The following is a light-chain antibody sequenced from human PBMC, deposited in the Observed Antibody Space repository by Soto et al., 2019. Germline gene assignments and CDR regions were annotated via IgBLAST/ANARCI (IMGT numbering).Light chain of an antibody. CDR3: QSYDNSLSGSKV. CDR1: RSNIGAGYD. J-gene: IGLJ2*01. Sequence: QSVLTQPPSVSGAPGQRVTISCTGSRSNIGAGYDVHWYQQLPGTAPKLLIYGNNNRPSGVPDRFSGSKSGTSASLAITGLQAEDEADYYCQSYDNSLSGSKVFGGGTNLTVL. V-gene: IGLV1-40*01. CDR2: GNN.